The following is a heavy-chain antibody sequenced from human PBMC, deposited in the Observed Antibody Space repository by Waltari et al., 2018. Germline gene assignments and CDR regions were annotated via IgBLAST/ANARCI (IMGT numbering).Heavy chain of an antibody. Sequence: QVQLVQSGAEVKKPGASVKVSCKASGYPFTSYGIRWVRTAPGQGREWMGWISAYNGNTNYAQKLQGRVTMTTDTSTSTAYMELRSLRSDDTAVYYCARDSYYYDSSGVSDYWGQGTLVTVSS. CDR3: ARDSYYYDSSGVSDY. CDR1: GYPFTSYG. D-gene: IGHD3-22*01. V-gene: IGHV1-18*01. CDR2: ISAYNGNT. J-gene: IGHJ4*02.